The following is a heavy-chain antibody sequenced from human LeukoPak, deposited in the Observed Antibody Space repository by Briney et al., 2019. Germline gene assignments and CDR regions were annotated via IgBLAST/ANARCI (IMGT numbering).Heavy chain of an antibody. D-gene: IGHD3-3*01. CDR3: ARGITIFGVARALDY. CDR1: GYTFTNYY. J-gene: IGHJ4*02. Sequence: GASVKVSCEASGYTFTNYYIHWVRQAPGQGLEWMGIINPSGGSTSYAQKFQARVTMTRDTSTSTAYMELSSLRSEDTAVYYCARGITIFGVARALDYWGQGTLVTVSP. V-gene: IGHV1-46*01. CDR2: INPSGGST.